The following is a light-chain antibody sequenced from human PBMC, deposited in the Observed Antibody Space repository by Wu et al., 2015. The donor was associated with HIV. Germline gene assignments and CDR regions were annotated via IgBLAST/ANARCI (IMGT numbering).Light chain of an antibody. CDR1: QNINDY. J-gene: IGKJ1*01. V-gene: IGKV1-39*01. CDR3: QQIYSTPKT. CDR2: AAS. Sequence: DIQMTQSPSSLSASVGDRVTITCRASQNINDYLNWYQQKPGKAPKLLIYAASSLQSGVPSRFSGSGSGTYFTLTVSSLRPEDFATYYCQQIYSTPKTFGQGTKVEIK.